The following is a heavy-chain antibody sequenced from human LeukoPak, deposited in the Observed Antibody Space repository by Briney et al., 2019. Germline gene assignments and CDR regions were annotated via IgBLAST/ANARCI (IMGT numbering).Heavy chain of an antibody. Sequence: ASVKVSCKASGYTFSKYGISWVRQAPGQGLEWMGWISAYNGQTNFAQNFQGRVTMATDTSTSTAYMELRSLRSDDKAVYYCAREGYCGGGSCHPDDAFDIWGQGTMVTVSS. V-gene: IGHV1-18*04. CDR3: AREGYCGGGSCHPDDAFDI. CDR2: ISAYNGQT. CDR1: GYTFSKYG. D-gene: IGHD2-15*01. J-gene: IGHJ3*02.